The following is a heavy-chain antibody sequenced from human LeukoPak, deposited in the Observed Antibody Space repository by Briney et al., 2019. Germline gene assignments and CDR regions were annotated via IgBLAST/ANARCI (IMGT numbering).Heavy chain of an antibody. Sequence: AASAKVSCKASGYTFSAYYMHWVRQAPGQGFEWMGWINPYSGAINYAQKFQGRVTLTRDTSISTAYMELSRLTSGDTAVYYCARDPKSQLLLDYWSQGTLVTVSS. CDR2: INPYSGAI. CDR1: GYTFSAYY. V-gene: IGHV1-2*02. CDR3: ARDPKSQLLLDY. D-gene: IGHD2-2*01. J-gene: IGHJ4*02.